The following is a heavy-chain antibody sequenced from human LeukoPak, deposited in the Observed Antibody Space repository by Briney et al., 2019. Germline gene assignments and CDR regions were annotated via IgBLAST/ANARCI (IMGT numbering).Heavy chain of an antibody. Sequence: ASVKVSCKASGYTFTSYGISWVRQAPGQGLEWMGWISAYNGNTNYAQKLQGRATMTTDTSTSTAYMELRSLRSDDTAVYYCARDIRFLEWLPNNWFDPWGQGTLVTVSS. CDR3: ARDIRFLEWLPNNWFDP. D-gene: IGHD3-3*01. V-gene: IGHV1-18*01. CDR2: ISAYNGNT. CDR1: GYTFTSYG. J-gene: IGHJ5*02.